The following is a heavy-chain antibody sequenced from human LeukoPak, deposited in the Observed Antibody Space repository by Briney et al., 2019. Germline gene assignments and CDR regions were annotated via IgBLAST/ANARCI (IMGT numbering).Heavy chain of an antibody. CDR1: RFSFSKYA. D-gene: IGHD2/OR15-2a*01. Sequence: GGPLRLSCAASRFSFSKYAMHWVGQAQGKGLEWVAVISFDETKKYYADSVKGRFTISRDNSNNTLFLQMNSLKTEDTAVYFCARMKVIKGASLDYWGQGSLVTVSS. CDR2: ISFDETKK. CDR3: ARMKVIKGASLDY. J-gene: IGHJ4*02. V-gene: IGHV3-30-3*01.